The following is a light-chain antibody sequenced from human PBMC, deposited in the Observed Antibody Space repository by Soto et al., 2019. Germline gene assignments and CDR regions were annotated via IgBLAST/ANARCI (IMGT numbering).Light chain of an antibody. J-gene: IGKJ2*01. CDR1: QSVTNKY. CDR2: GSS. Sequence: EVVLTQSPGTLSLSPGERATLSCRASQSVTNKYLAWYQQKTGQAPRLLIFGSSDRATGIPDRFSGSGSGTDFTLTISRLEPEDCPVYYCQQYGSSPPYTFGQGTKLEI. V-gene: IGKV3-20*01. CDR3: QQYGSSPPYT.